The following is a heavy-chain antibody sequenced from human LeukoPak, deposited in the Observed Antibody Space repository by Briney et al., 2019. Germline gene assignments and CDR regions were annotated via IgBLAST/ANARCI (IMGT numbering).Heavy chain of an antibody. CDR3: ARERYYYDSSGYYYFDY. J-gene: IGHJ4*02. V-gene: IGHV1-18*01. CDR1: GYTFTSYG. Sequence: GASVKVSCKASGYTFTSYGISWVRQAPGQGLEWMGWISAYNGNTNYAQKLQGRVTVTTDTSTSTAYVELRSLRSDDTAVYYCARERYYYDSSGYYYFDYWGQGTLVTVSS. CDR2: ISAYNGNT. D-gene: IGHD3-22*01.